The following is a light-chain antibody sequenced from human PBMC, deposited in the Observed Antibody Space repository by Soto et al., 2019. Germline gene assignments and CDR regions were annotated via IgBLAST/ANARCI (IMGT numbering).Light chain of an antibody. CDR2: GAS. CDR3: HQYADSRT. Sequence: EVVLMQSPGTLSLSPGERATLSCRASQTVWSNYLAWFQHRPGQAPRLVIYGASRTATGIPDRFTGSGSGTDFTLTISRLEPEDFAVYYCHQYADSRTFGQGTKLEIK. V-gene: IGKV3-20*01. J-gene: IGKJ2*02. CDR1: QTVWSNY.